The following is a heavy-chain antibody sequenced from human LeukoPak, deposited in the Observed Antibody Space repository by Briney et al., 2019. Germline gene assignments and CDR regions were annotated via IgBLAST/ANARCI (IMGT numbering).Heavy chain of an antibody. CDR2: IRYDGSNK. Sequence: GGSLRLSCAASGFTFISYGMHWVRQAPGKGLEWVAFIRYDGSNKYYADSVKGRFTISRDNAKNSLYLQMNSLRAEDTAVYYCAREYDSSGYTDFDYWGQGTLVTVSS. D-gene: IGHD3-22*01. J-gene: IGHJ4*02. CDR3: AREYDSSGYTDFDY. CDR1: GFTFISYG. V-gene: IGHV3-30*02.